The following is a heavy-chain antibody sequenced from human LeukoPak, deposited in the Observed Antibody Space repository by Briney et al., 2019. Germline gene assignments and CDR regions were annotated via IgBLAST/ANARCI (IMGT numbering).Heavy chain of an antibody. CDR1: GGSISSYY. V-gene: IGHV4-59*01. CDR2: IYYSGST. J-gene: IGHJ4*02. D-gene: IGHD3-3*01. CDR3: ARDLSYDFWSGYPPLYYFDC. Sequence: SETLSLTCTVSGGSISSYYWSWIRQPPGKGLEWIGYIYYSGSTNYNPSLKSRVTISVDTSKNQFSLKLSSVTAADTAVYYCARDLSYDFWSGYPPLYYFDCWGQGTLVTVSS.